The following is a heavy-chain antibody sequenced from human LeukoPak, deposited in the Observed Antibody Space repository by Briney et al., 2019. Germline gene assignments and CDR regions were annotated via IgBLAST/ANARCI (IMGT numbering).Heavy chain of an antibody. CDR2: IYYSGST. J-gene: IGHJ5*02. CDR1: GGSISSYY. Sequence: SETLSLTCTVSGGSISSYYWSWIRQPPGKGLEWIGYIYYSGSTNYNPSLKSRVTISVDTSKNQFSLQLNSVTPEDTAVYYCARVVSSGLNWFDPWGQGTLVTVSS. V-gene: IGHV4-59*12. D-gene: IGHD6-19*01. CDR3: ARVVSSGLNWFDP.